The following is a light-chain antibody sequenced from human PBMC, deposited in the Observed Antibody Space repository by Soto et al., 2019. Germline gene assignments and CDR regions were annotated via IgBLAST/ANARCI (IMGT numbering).Light chain of an antibody. V-gene: IGKV1-39*01. J-gene: IGKJ5*01. Sequence: DIQMTQSPSSLSASVGDIVTMTCRASQSISSYLNWYQQKPGKAPKLLIYAASSLQSGVPSRFSGSGSGTDFTLTISSLQPEDFATYYCQQSYSTLIPFGQGTLLE. CDR1: QSISSY. CDR3: QQSYSTLIP. CDR2: AAS.